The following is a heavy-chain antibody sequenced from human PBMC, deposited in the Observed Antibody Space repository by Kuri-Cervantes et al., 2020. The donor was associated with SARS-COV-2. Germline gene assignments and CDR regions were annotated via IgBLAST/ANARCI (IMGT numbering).Heavy chain of an antibody. V-gene: IGHV3-21*01. CDR3: ARDGGDWFDP. Sequence: GESLKISCAASGFTFSSYSMNWVRQAPGKGLEWVSSISSSSSYIYYADSVKGRFTISRDNVKNSLYLQMNSLRAEDTAVYYCARDGGDWFDPWGQGTLVTVSS. CDR2: ISSSSSYI. D-gene: IGHD3-10*01. J-gene: IGHJ5*02. CDR1: GFTFSSYS.